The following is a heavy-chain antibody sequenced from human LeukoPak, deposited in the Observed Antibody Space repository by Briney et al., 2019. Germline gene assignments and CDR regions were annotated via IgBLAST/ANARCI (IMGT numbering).Heavy chain of an antibody. CDR3: ARAYVSGGSCCTFDY. D-gene: IGHD2-15*01. Sequence: ASVKVSCKASGYTYTSYYMHWVRQAPGQGLEWMGIINPSGGSTSYAQKFQGRVTMTRGMSTSTVYMELSSLRSEDTAVYYCARAYVSGGSCCTFDYWGQGTLVTVSS. CDR1: GYTYTSYY. CDR2: INPSGGST. J-gene: IGHJ4*02. V-gene: IGHV1-46*01.